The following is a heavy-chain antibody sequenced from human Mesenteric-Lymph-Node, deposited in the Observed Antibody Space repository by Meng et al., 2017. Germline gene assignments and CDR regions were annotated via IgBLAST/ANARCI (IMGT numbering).Heavy chain of an antibody. CDR3: AITGITVAGTIDY. J-gene: IGHJ4*02. D-gene: IGHD6-19*01. CDR2: INSDGSST. V-gene: IGHV3-74*01. CDR1: GFTFSSYW. Sequence: GESLKISCAASGFTFSSYWMHWVRQAPGKGLVWVSRINSDGSSTSYADSVKGRFTISRDNAKNTLYLQMNSLRAEDTALYYCAITGITVAGTIDYWGQGTLVTVSS.